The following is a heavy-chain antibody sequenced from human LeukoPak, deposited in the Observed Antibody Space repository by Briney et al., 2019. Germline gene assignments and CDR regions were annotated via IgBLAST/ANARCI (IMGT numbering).Heavy chain of an antibody. D-gene: IGHD2-2*01. CDR1: GYTFTSYG. CDR2: ISAYNGNT. Sequence: ASVKVSCKASGYTFTSYGISWVRQAPGQGLEGMGWISAYNGNTNYAQKLQGRVTMTTDTSTTTAYMEPRTLRSDDTAVYYCARTRYCSSTSCYDYGMDVWGQGTTVTVSS. V-gene: IGHV1-18*01. J-gene: IGHJ6*02. CDR3: ARTRYCSSTSCYDYGMDV.